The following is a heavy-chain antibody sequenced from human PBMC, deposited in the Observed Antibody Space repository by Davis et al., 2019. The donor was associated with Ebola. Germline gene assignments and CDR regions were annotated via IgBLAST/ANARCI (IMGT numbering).Heavy chain of an antibody. CDR2: SNSDGNST. V-gene: IGHV3-74*01. Sequence: HTGGSLRLSCAASGFNFSSYGMHWVRHAPGKGLVWVSRSNSDGNSTTYADSVKGRFTISRDNAKNTLYLQMNSLSAEDTAVYYCARGRGDCKSTSCFIDYWGQGTLVTVSS. CDR1: GFNFSSYG. CDR3: ARGRGDCKSTSCFIDY. J-gene: IGHJ4*02. D-gene: IGHD2-2*01.